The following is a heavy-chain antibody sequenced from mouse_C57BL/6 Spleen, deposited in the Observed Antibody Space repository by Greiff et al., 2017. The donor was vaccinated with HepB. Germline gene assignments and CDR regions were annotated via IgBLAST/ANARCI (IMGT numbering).Heavy chain of an antibody. CDR1: GFTFSSYA. V-gene: IGHV5-4*01. Sequence: EVKLVESGGGLVKAGGSLKLSCAASGFTFSSYAMSWVRQTPEKRLEWVATISDGGSYTYYPDNVKGRFTISRDNAKNNLYLQMSHLKSEDTAMYYCARDRDSVYYAMDYWGQGTSVTVSS. CDR2: ISDGGSYT. D-gene: IGHD3-1*01. J-gene: IGHJ4*01. CDR3: ARDRDSVYYAMDY.